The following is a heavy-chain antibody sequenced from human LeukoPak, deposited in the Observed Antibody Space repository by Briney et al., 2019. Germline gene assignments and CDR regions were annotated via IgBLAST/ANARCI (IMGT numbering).Heavy chain of an antibody. CDR2: IYPSGST. CDR1: GGSISSYY. CDR3: ARDPLSVDTAMDPYNWFDP. Sequence: PSETLSLTCTVSGGSISSYYWSWIRQPAGKGLEWIGRIYPSGSTNYNPSLKSRVTMSVDTSKNQFSLKLSSVTAADTAVYYCARDPLSVDTAMDPYNWFDPWGQGTLVTVSS. V-gene: IGHV4-4*07. J-gene: IGHJ5*02. D-gene: IGHD5-18*01.